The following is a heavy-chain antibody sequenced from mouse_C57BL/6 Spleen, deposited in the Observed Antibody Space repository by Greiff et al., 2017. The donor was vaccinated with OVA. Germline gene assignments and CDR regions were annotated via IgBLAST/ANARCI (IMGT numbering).Heavy chain of an antibody. Sequence: EVKLVESGGGLVKPGGSLKLSCAASGFTFSDYGMHWVRQAPEKGLEWVAYISSGSSTIYYADTVKGRFTISRDNAKNTLFLQMTSLRSEDTAMYYCARDYSNYYWFAYWGQGTLVTVSA. J-gene: IGHJ3*01. CDR2: ISSGSSTI. CDR1: GFTFSDYG. D-gene: IGHD2-5*01. CDR3: ARDYSNYYWFAY. V-gene: IGHV5-17*01.